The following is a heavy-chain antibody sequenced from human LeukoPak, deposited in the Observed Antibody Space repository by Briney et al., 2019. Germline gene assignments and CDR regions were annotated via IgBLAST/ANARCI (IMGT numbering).Heavy chain of an antibody. CDR3: AKDDRLLRFLH. Sequence: PGGSLRLSCAASGFVFRNHAMNWVRQAPGKGLEWVSSITGSDGKTYYADSVKGRFSISRDNSKNTLDLQMNSLRGEDTAIYYCAKDDRLLRFLHWGQGTLVTVSS. D-gene: IGHD3-16*01. CDR1: GFVFRNHA. V-gene: IGHV3-23*01. J-gene: IGHJ4*02. CDR2: ITGSDGKT.